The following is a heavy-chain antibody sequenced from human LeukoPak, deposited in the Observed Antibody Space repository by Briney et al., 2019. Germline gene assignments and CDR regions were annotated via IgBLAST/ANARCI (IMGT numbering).Heavy chain of an antibody. V-gene: IGHV4-59*08. Sequence: SETLSLTCTVSGGSMSTYYWSWLRQPAGKGLEWIGYIYYSGSTNYNPSLKSRVTISVDTSKNQFSLKLSSVTAADTAVYYCASSSGWPTFDYWGQGTLVTVSS. J-gene: IGHJ4*02. CDR1: GGSMSTYY. D-gene: IGHD6-19*01. CDR2: IYYSGST. CDR3: ASSSGWPTFDY.